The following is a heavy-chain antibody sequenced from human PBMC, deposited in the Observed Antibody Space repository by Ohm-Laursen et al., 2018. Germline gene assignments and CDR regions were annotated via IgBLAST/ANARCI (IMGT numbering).Heavy chain of an antibody. CDR3: AKGRTDYYDSSGYYYV. V-gene: IGHV3-9*01. CDR1: GFTFDDYA. CDR2: ISWNSGSI. D-gene: IGHD3-22*01. J-gene: IGHJ4*02. Sequence: SLRLSCAASGFTFDDYAMHWVRQAPGKGLEWVSGISWNSGSIGYADSVKGRFTISRDNAKNSLYLQMNSLRAEDTALYYCAKGRTDYYDSSGYYYVWGQGTLVAVSS.